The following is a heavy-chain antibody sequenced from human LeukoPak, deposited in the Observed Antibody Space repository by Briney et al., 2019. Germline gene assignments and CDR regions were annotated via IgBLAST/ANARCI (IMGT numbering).Heavy chain of an antibody. D-gene: IGHD3-10*01. J-gene: IGHJ4*02. CDR2: IYYSGST. CDR3: ARGSARAIWLGEFPPHYFDY. Sequence: SETLSLTCTVSGGSISSGGYYWSWIRQHPGKGLEWIGYIYYSGSTYYNPSLKSRVTISVDTSKNQFSLKLSSVTAADTAVYYCARGSARAIWLGEFPPHYFDYWGQGTLVTVSS. V-gene: IGHV4-31*03. CDR1: GGSISSGGYY.